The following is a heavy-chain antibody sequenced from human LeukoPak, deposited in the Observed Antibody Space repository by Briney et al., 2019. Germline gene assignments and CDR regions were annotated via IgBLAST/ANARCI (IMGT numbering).Heavy chain of an antibody. CDR1: GGSFSGYY. D-gene: IGHD3-10*01. CDR2: INHSGST. J-gene: IGHJ6*03. CDR3: ARGHYYGSGSYPYYYYYYMDV. Sequence: SETLSLTCAVYGGSFSGYYWSWIRQPPGKGLEWIGEINHSGSTNYNPSLKSRVTISVDTSKDQFSLKLSSVTAADTAVYYCARGHYYGSGSYPYYYYYYMDVWGKGTTVTVSS. V-gene: IGHV4-34*01.